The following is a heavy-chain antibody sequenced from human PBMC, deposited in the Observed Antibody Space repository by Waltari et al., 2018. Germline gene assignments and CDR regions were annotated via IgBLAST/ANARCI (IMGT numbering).Heavy chain of an antibody. CDR1: GGTFSSYA. D-gene: IGHD3-10*01. CDR3: ARGRYYGSGSYYVKSPFDY. CDR2: IIPIFGTA. Sequence: QVQLVQSGAEVKKPGSSVKVSCKASGGTFSSYAISWVRQAPGPGLEWMGGIIPIFGTANYAQKFQGRVTITTDESTSTAYIELSSLRSEDTAVYYCARGRYYGSGSYYVKSPFDYWGQGTLVTVSS. V-gene: IGHV1-69*05. J-gene: IGHJ4*02.